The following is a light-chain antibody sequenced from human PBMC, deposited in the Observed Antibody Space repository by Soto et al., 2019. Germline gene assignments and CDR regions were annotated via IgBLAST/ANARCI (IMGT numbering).Light chain of an antibody. CDR2: GNS. CDR1: SSNIGAGYD. J-gene: IGLJ1*01. Sequence: QSVLTQPPSVPGAPGQRVTISCTGSSSNIGAGYDVHWYQQLPGTAPKLLIYGNSNRPSGVPDRFSGYKSGTSASLAITGLQAEDEADFYCQYHESSLSAYVFGPGTKVTVL. V-gene: IGLV1-40*01. CDR3: QYHESSLSAYV.